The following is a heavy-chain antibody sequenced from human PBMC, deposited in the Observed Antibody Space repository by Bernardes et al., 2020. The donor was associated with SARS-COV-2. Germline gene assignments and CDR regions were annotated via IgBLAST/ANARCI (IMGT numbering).Heavy chain of an antibody. CDR3: ARDDVDTAMAADY. D-gene: IGHD5-18*01. CDR1: GYTFNSYG. CDR2: ISAYHGNT. V-gene: IGHV1-18*01. Sequence: ASVKASCKASGYTFNSYGINWLRQAPGQGLEWMGWISAYHGNTNYAQKLQGRVTMTTDTSTSTAYMELRSLRSDDTAVYYCARDDVDTAMAADYWGQGTRVTGTS. J-gene: IGHJ4*02.